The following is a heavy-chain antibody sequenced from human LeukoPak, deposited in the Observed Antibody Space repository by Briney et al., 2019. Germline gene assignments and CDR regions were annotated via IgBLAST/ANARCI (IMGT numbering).Heavy chain of an antibody. Sequence: ASVKVSFKASGYTFTSYDINWVRQATGQGLEWMGWMNPNSGNTGYAQKFQGRVTMTRNTSISTAYMELSSLRSEDTAVYYCARGRGPRTRSWFDPWGQGTLVTVSS. J-gene: IGHJ5*02. D-gene: IGHD1-1*01. V-gene: IGHV1-8*01. CDR1: GYTFTSYD. CDR3: ARGRGPRTRSWFDP. CDR2: MNPNSGNT.